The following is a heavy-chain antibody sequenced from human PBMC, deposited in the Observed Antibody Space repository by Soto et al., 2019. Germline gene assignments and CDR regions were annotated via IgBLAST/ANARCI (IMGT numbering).Heavy chain of an antibody. CDR2: INPNSDAT. D-gene: IGHD3-3*01. CDR1: GYTFTGYF. V-gene: IGHV1-2*02. J-gene: IGHJ5*02. CDR3: ARGGGTILAPLP. Sequence: QVQLMQSGTEVKKPGASVKVSCKASGYTFTGYFMHWVRQAPGQRPEWMGYINPNSDATKYAQKFQGRVTMTRDTSISTAYMELTMLRSDDTAVYYCARGGGTILAPLPWGQGTLVTVSS.